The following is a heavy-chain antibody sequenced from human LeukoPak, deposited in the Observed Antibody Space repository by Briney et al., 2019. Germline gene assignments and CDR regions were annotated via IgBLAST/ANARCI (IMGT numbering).Heavy chain of an antibody. J-gene: IGHJ4*02. CDR3: ATDRDATHLNY. Sequence: PGGSLRLSCEASGFTFWTYEMNWVRRAPGKGLEWVARIKSKVHGGTIEYAAPVKGRFTISRDDSDNTLYLQMSSLKTEDTAVYYCATDRDATHLNYWGQGTLVTVSS. V-gene: IGHV3-15*01. CDR1: GFTFWTYE. D-gene: IGHD5-24*01. CDR2: IKSKVHGGTI.